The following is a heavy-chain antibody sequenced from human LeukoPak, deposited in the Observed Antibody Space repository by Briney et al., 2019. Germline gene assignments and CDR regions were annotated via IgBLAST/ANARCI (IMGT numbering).Heavy chain of an antibody. V-gene: IGHV4-39*07. CDR1: GGSISSSSYY. Sequence: SETLSLTCTVSGGSISSSSYYWGWIRQPPGKGLEWIGSIYYSGSTYYNPSLKSRVTISVDTSKNQFSLKLSSVTAADTAVYYCAGQMIDYYGSGSYYNLGDDYWGQGTLVTVSS. J-gene: IGHJ4*02. CDR3: AGQMIDYYGSGSYYNLGDDY. D-gene: IGHD3-10*01. CDR2: IYYSGST.